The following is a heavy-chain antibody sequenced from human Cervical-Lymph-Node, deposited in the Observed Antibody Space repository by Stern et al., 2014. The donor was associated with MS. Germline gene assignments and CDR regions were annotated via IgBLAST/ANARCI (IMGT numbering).Heavy chain of an antibody. D-gene: IGHD3-9*01. Sequence: QLQLQESGPGLVKPSQTLSLTCTVSGGSISSGSYYWSWIRQPAGKGLEWIGRIYTSGSTNKNPPIKGRITISEETPKKQFPRKLSSVTAADTAVYYCARDCRLRYFDNYGMDVWGQGTTVTVAS. CDR2: IYTSGST. CDR1: GGSISSGSYY. CDR3: ARDCRLRYFDNYGMDV. J-gene: IGHJ6*02. V-gene: IGHV4-61*02.